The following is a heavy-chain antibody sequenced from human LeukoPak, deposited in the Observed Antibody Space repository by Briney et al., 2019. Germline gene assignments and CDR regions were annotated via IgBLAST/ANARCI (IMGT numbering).Heavy chain of an antibody. V-gene: IGHV3-48*03. J-gene: IGHJ4*02. CDR2: ISSSGSTI. CDR3: ARGTGTTTFDY. D-gene: IGHD1-7*01. Sequence: GGSLRLSCAASGFTFSSYEMNWVRQAPGKGLEWVSYISSSGSTIYYADSVKGRFTISRDNAKNSLYLQMNSLRAEDTAVYYCARGTGTTTFDYWGQGTLVTVSS. CDR1: GFTFSSYE.